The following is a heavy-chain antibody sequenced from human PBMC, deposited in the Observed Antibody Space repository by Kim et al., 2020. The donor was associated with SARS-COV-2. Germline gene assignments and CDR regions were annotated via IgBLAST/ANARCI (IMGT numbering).Heavy chain of an antibody. CDR3: AKERLRLGELSTDKTFDY. V-gene: IGHV3-23*01. CDR1: GFTFSSYA. CDR2: ISGSGGST. D-gene: IGHD3-16*02. Sequence: GGSLRLSCAASGFTFSSYAMSWVRQAPGKGLEWVSAISGSGGSTYYADSVKGRFTISRDNSKNTLYLQMNSLRAEDTAVYYCAKERLRLGELSTDKTFDYWGQGTLVTVSS. J-gene: IGHJ4*02.